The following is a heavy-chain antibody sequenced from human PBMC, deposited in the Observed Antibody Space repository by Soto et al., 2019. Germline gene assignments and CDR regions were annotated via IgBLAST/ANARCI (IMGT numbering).Heavy chain of an antibody. J-gene: IGHJ6*02. CDR2: ISSSGSDI. CDR1: GFTFSDYF. Sequence: GGSLRLSCAASGFTFSDYFLTWVRQAPGKGLEWVSYISSSGSDIYYADSVKGRFTISRDNAQNSLYLQMNSLRAEDTAVYYCARDLFYGMDVWGQGTTVTVS. V-gene: IGHV3-11*01. CDR3: ARDLFYGMDV.